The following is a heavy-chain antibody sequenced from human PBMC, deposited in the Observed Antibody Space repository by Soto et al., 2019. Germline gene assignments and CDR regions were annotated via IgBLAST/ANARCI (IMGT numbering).Heavy chain of an antibody. Sequence: SVKVSCKASGGTFSSYTISWVRQAPGQGLEWMGRIIPILGIANYAQKFQGRVTITADKSTSTAYMELSSLRSEDTAVYYCARVAVDCSGGSCYYMDVWGKGTTVTVSS. J-gene: IGHJ6*03. V-gene: IGHV1-69*02. CDR1: GGTFSSYT. CDR2: IIPILGIA. D-gene: IGHD2-15*01. CDR3: ARVAVDCSGGSCYYMDV.